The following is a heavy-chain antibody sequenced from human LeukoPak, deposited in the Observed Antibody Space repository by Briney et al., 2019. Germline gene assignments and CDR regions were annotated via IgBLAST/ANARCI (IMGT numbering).Heavy chain of an antibody. CDR1: GYTFTGYY. CDR3: ARGRRTLYCSGGSCYDNSYYYGMDV. D-gene: IGHD2-15*01. V-gene: IGHV1-2*02. Sequence: ASVTVSRKASGYTFTGYYMHWVRQAPGQGLEWMGWINPNSGGTNYAQKFQGRVTMTRDTSISTAYMELSRLRSDDTAVYYCARGRRTLYCSGGSCYDNSYYYGMDVWGQGTTVTVSS. CDR2: INPNSGGT. J-gene: IGHJ6*02.